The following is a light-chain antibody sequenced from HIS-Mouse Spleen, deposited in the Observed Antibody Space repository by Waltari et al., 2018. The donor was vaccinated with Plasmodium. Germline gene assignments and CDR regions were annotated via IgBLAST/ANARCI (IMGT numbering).Light chain of an antibody. Sequence: SYELTQPLSVSVSPGQPARITCSGDAFPKKYAYWYQQKSGQAPVLVIYEDSKRPSGIPERFSGSSSGTMATLTISGAQVEDEADYYCYSTDSSGNHRVFGGGTKLTVL. CDR2: EDS. CDR1: AFPKKY. CDR3: YSTDSSGNHRV. J-gene: IGLJ3*02. V-gene: IGLV3-10*01.